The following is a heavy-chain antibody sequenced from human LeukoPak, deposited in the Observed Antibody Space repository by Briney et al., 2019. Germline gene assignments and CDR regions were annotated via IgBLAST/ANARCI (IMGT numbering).Heavy chain of an antibody. CDR3: ARVTYYDNPFDY. D-gene: IGHD3-9*01. J-gene: IGHJ4*02. CDR2: MNPNSGNT. V-gene: IGHV1-8*03. CDR1: GYTFTSYD. Sequence: ASVKVSCKASGYTFTSYDINWVRQATGQGLEWMGWMNPNSGNTGYAQKFQGRVTITRNTSISTAYMELSSLRAEDTAVYYCARVTYYDNPFDYWGQGTLVTVSS.